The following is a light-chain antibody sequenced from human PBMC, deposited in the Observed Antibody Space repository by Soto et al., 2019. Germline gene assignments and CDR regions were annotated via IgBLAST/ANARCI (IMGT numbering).Light chain of an antibody. CDR2: DAS. V-gene: IGKV1-5*01. CDR3: QQYNSYSVT. J-gene: IGKJ1*01. Sequence: DIQMTQSPSTLSASVGDRVTITCRASQSISSWLAWYQQKPGKAPKLLIYDASSLEGGVPSRFSGSGSGTEFTLTISSLQPDDFATYYCQQYNSYSVTFGQGNKV. CDR1: QSISSW.